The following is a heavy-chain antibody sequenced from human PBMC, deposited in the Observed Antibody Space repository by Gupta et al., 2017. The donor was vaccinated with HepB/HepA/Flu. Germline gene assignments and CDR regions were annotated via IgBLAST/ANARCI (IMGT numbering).Heavy chain of an antibody. CDR1: SFTFSRYA. Sequence: EVQLLVSGGGLVQPGGSLRLFWAASSFTFSRYAMTWVRLAPGKGLEWVSSISSTAIGTYYADSVRGRFTISRDNSQNTLFLEMNSLKADDTAIYYCTYNTTGRAFDIWGQGTMVTVSS. CDR3: TYNTTGRAFDI. CDR2: ISSTAIGT. V-gene: IGHV3-23*01. J-gene: IGHJ3*02. D-gene: IGHD1-1*01.